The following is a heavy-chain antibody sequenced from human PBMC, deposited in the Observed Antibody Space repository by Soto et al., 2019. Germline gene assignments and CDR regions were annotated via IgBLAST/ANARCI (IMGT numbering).Heavy chain of an antibody. V-gene: IGHV3-21*01. D-gene: IGHD3-22*01. CDR1: GFTFSSYS. Sequence: GGSLRLSCAASGFTFSSYSMNWVRQSPGKGLEWVSSISSSSSYIYYADSVKGRFTISRDNAKNSLYLQMNSLRAEDTAVYYCARDTRNTYYYDSSGPTAYYGMDVWGQGTTVTVSS. J-gene: IGHJ6*02. CDR3: ARDTRNTYYYDSSGPTAYYGMDV. CDR2: ISSSSSYI.